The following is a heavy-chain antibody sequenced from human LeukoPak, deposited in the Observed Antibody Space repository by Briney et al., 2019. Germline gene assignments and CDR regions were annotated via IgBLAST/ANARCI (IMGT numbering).Heavy chain of an antibody. D-gene: IGHD1-7*01. CDR3: ARGTGTTNFDS. Sequence: SETLSLTCTVSGGSISSYYWSWIRQPPGKGLEWIGYIYYSGSTNYNPSLKSRVTMSADTSKKQFSLKLSSVTAADTAVYYCARGTGTTNFDSWGQGTLVTVSS. J-gene: IGHJ4*02. V-gene: IGHV4-59*12. CDR1: GGSISSYY. CDR2: IYYSGST.